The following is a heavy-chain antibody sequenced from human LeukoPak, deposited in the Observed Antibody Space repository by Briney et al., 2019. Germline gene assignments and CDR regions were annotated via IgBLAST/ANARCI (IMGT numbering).Heavy chain of an antibody. Sequence: PGGSLRLFCAASGFTFSSYEMNWVRQDPGKGLEWDSLIRSIVTSIDYGDSVKGRFTISRDNAKNSLYLQMDSLRAEDTAVYYCARGISSGYHRHFDYWGQGILVTVSS. CDR3: ARGISSGYHRHFDY. CDR2: IRSIVTSI. D-gene: IGHD6-25*01. V-gene: IGHV3-48*03. J-gene: IGHJ4*02. CDR1: GFTFSSYE.